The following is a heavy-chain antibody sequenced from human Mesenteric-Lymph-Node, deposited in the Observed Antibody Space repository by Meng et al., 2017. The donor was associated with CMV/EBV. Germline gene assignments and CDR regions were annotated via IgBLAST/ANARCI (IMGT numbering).Heavy chain of an antibody. Sequence: GGSLRLSCAASGFSFNNYWMSWVRQAPGKGLEWVANIKQDGSEKYYVDSVKGRFTISRDDAKNSLYLQMNSLRAEDTAVYYCAKDLYGMDVWGQGTTVTVSS. J-gene: IGHJ6*02. V-gene: IGHV3-7*01. CDR3: AKDLYGMDV. CDR2: IKQDGSEK. CDR1: GFSFNNYW.